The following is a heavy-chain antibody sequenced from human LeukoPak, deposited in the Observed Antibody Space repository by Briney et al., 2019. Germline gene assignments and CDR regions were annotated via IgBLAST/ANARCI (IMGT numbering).Heavy chain of an antibody. D-gene: IGHD6-13*01. CDR3: ARGVAAGYDY. CDR2: MSPNSGVT. CDR1: GYTFTSYH. Sequence: GASVKVSCKASGYTFTSYHINWVRQATGQGLEWMGWMSPNSGVTGFAQKFQGRVTMTRNTSITTAYMELSSLRSDDTAIYYCARGVAAGYDYWGQGTLFTVSS. J-gene: IGHJ4*02. V-gene: IGHV1-8*01.